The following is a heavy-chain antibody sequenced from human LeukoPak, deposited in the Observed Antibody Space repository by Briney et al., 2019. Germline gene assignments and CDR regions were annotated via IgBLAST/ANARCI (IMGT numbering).Heavy chain of an antibody. CDR3: ARDYAGYKYTAFDI. D-gene: IGHD5-24*01. J-gene: IGHJ3*02. CDR2: IYYSGST. Sequence: SETLSLTCTVSGGSISSCYWSWIRQPPGKGLEWIGYIYYSGSTNYNPSLKSRVTISVDTSKNQFSLKLSSVTAADTAVYYCARDYAGYKYTAFDIWGQGTMVTVSS. V-gene: IGHV4-59*01. CDR1: GGSISSCY.